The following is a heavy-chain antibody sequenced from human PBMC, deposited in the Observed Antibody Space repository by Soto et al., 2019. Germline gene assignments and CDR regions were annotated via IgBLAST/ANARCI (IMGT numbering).Heavy chain of an antibody. CDR3: AKSTSIAYYYMDV. Sequence: GGSLRLSCAASGFTFDDYAMHWVRQAPGKGLEWVSGISWNSGSIGYADSVKGRFTISRDNAKNSLYLQMNSLRAEDTALYYCAKSTSIAYYYMDVWGKGTTVTVSS. D-gene: IGHD6-13*01. J-gene: IGHJ6*03. CDR1: GFTFDDYA. V-gene: IGHV3-9*01. CDR2: ISWNSGSI.